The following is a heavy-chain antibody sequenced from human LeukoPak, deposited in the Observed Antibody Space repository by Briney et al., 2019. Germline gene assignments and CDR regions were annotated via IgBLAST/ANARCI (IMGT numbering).Heavy chain of an antibody. D-gene: IGHD5-24*01. V-gene: IGHV4-4*07. J-gene: IGHJ6*03. CDR3: ARDYRDGYNLGYYYYYMDV. Sequence: SETLSLTCTVSGGSISSYYWSWIRQPAGKGLEWIGRIYTSGSTNYNPSLKSRVTMSVDTSKNQFSLKLSSVTAADTAVYYCARDYRDGYNLGYYYYYMDVWGKGTTVTISS. CDR2: IYTSGST. CDR1: GGSISSYY.